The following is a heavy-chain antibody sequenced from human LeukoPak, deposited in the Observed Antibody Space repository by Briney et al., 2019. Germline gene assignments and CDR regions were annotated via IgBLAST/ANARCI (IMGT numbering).Heavy chain of an antibody. CDR1: GGSISSSSYY. CDR2: IYYSGST. V-gene: IGHV4-39*07. J-gene: IGHJ5*02. D-gene: IGHD6-19*01. Sequence: PSETLSLTCTVSGGSISSSSYYWGWIRQPPGKGLEWIGSIYYSGSTYYNPSLKSRVTISVDTSKNQFSLKLSSVTAADTAVYYCAREQWLATEAYNWFDPWGQGTLVTVSS. CDR3: AREQWLATEAYNWFDP.